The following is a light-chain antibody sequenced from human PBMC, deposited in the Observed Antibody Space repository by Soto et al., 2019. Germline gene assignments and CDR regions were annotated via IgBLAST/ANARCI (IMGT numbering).Light chain of an antibody. CDR3: SSYTSGTAIVV. Sequence: QSALTQPASVSGSPGQSITISCTGTSSDIGRYNFVTWYQQHPGKAPQLLVYEVTNRPSGVSNRFSGSKSGNTASLTIFGLQTEDEADYYCSSYTSGTAIVVFGTGTKLTVL. V-gene: IGLV2-14*01. CDR1: SSDIGRYNF. CDR2: EVT. J-gene: IGLJ1*01.